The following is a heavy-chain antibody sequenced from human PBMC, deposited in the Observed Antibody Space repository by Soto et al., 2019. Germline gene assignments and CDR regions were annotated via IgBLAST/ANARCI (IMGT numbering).Heavy chain of an antibody. J-gene: IGHJ5*02. CDR1: GVSINSYY. V-gene: IGHV4-59*01. Sequence: SETLSLTCIVSGVSINSYYWSWIRQPTGKGLEWIGYIYYSGSTNYNPSLKSRVTISVDTSKNQFSLKLSSVTAADTAVYYCARDLEDYYYGSGNNWFDPWGQGTLVTVSS. CDR3: ARDLEDYYYGSGNNWFDP. D-gene: IGHD3-10*01. CDR2: IYYSGST.